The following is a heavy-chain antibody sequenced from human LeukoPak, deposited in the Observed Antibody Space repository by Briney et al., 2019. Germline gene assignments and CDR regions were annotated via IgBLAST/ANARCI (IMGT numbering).Heavy chain of an antibody. Sequence: GGSLRLSCAASGFTFDDYTMHWVRQAPGKGLEWVSLISGDGGSTYYADSVKGRFTISRGNSKNSLYLQMNSLRTEDTALYYCAKDPYCSGGSCYGGWFDPWGQGTLVTVSS. CDR3: AKDPYCSGGSCYGGWFDP. V-gene: IGHV3-43*02. CDR1: GFTFDDYT. J-gene: IGHJ5*02. CDR2: ISGDGGST. D-gene: IGHD2-15*01.